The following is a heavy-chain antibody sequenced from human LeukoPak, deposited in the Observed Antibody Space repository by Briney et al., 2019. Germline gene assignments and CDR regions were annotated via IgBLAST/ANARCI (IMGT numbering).Heavy chain of an antibody. D-gene: IGHD2-2*01. Sequence: AGGSLRLSCAASGFTFSSYAMSWVRQAPGKGLEWVSAISGCGGSTYYADSVKGRFTISRDNSKNTLYLQMNSLRAEDTAVYYCAKDRFDIVVVPAPDMDVWGQGTTVTVSS. CDR2: ISGCGGST. V-gene: IGHV3-23*01. J-gene: IGHJ6*02. CDR3: AKDRFDIVVVPAPDMDV. CDR1: GFTFSSYA.